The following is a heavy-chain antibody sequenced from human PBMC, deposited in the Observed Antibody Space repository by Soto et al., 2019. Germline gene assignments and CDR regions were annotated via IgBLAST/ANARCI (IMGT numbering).Heavy chain of an antibody. J-gene: IGHJ4*02. V-gene: IGHV3-33*01. CDR2: IWYDGSNK. Sequence: GGSLRLSCAASGFTFSSYGMHWVRQAPGKGLEWVAVIWYDGSNKYYADSVKGRFTISRDNSKNTLYLQMNSLRAEDTAVYYCARDGGRRSSGWYSYFDYWGQGTLVTVSS. CDR3: ARDGGRRSSGWYSYFDY. D-gene: IGHD6-19*01. CDR1: GFTFSSYG.